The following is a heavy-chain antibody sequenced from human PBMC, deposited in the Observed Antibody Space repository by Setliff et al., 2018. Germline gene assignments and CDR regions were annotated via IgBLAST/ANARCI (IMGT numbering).Heavy chain of an antibody. V-gene: IGHV5-51*01. Sequence: GESLTISCKGSGYSFTSYRIGWVRQMPGKGLEWMGILYPGDSDTRYSPSFQGQVTISADKSISTAYLQWSSLKASDTAMYYCARQPWPDLYFDYWGQGTLVTVSS. J-gene: IGHJ4*02. CDR2: LYPGDSDT. CDR1: GYSFTSYR. CDR3: ARQPWPDLYFDY.